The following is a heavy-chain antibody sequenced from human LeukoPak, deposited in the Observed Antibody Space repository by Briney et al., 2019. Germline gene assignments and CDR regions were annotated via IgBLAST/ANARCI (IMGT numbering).Heavy chain of an antibody. D-gene: IGHD3-10*01. J-gene: IGHJ3*02. CDR1: GFAFSNAW. Sequence: GGSLRLSCAASGFAFSNAWMSWVRQAPGKGLEWAGRIKSKTDGGTTDYAAPVKGRFTISRDDSKNTLYLQMNSLKTEDTAVYYCTTDREELKVLDAFDIWGQGTMATVSS. CDR3: TTDREELKVLDAFDI. CDR2: IKSKTDGGTT. V-gene: IGHV3-15*01.